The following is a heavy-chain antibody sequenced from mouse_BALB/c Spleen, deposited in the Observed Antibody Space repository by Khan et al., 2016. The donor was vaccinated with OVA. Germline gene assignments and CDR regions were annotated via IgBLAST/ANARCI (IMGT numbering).Heavy chain of an antibody. V-gene: IGHV2-6-4*01. D-gene: IGHD2-14*01. Sequence: QVQLKESGPGLVAPSQSLSITCTVSGFSLSRYNIHWVRQPPGKGLEWLGMIWGGGGTDYNSTLKSRLIIRKDNSKSQVLLKMNSLQTDDTAMYYWARTYYRYDGYYAMDYWGQGTSVTVSS. CDR3: ARTYYRYDGYYAMDY. CDR1: GFSLSRYN. CDR2: IWGGGGT. J-gene: IGHJ4*01.